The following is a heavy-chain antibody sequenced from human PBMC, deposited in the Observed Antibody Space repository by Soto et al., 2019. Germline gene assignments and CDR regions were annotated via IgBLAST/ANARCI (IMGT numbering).Heavy chain of an antibody. J-gene: IGHJ5*02. CDR1: GFTFSSYA. V-gene: IGHV3-23*01. CDR2: ISGSGGST. Sequence: GGSLRLSCAASGFTFSSYAMSWVRQAPGKGLEWVSAISGSGGSTYYADSVKGRFTISRDNSKNTLYLQMNSLRAEDTAVYYCAKAGRLELLLCWFDPWGQGTLVTVSS. D-gene: IGHD1-7*01. CDR3: AKAGRLELLLCWFDP.